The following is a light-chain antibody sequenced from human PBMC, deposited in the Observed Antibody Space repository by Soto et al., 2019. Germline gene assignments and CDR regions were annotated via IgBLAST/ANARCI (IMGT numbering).Light chain of an antibody. CDR1: QSVGNGY. J-gene: IGKJ1*01. Sequence: EIVLTQSPGTLSLSPGERATLSCRASQSVGNGYVAWYHQRPGQAPRLLIYGASTRATGIPARFSGSGSGTEFTLTISSLQSEDFAVYYCQQYNNWWTFGQGTRVEIK. CDR3: QQYNNWWT. CDR2: GAS. V-gene: IGKV3-15*01.